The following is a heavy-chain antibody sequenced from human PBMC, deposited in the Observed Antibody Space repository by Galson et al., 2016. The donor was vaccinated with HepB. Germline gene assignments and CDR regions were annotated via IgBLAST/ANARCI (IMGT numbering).Heavy chain of an antibody. Sequence: SLRLSCAASGFTFSSYAMHWVRQAPGKGLEWVAVISYDGNNKFYADSVKGRFTISRDNSKNTLYLQMNSLRPEDTAVYYCARDFPYSSSSPYYGMDVWGQGTTVPVSS. V-gene: IGHV3-30*04. CDR3: ARDFPYSSSSPYYGMDV. CDR1: GFTFSSYA. CDR2: ISYDGNNK. D-gene: IGHD6-6*01. J-gene: IGHJ6*02.